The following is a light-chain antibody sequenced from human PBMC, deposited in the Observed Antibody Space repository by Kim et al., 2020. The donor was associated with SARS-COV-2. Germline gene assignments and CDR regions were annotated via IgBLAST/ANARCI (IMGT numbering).Light chain of an antibody. CDR2: DVS. Sequence: GQSVTISCTGTSSDVGGYNYVSWYQQHPGKAPKLMIYDVSKRPSGVPDHFSGSKSGNTASLAISGLQAEDEADYYCCSYAGSYTWVFGGGTKLTVL. CDR1: SSDVGGYNY. CDR3: CSYAGSYTWV. J-gene: IGLJ3*02. V-gene: IGLV2-11*01.